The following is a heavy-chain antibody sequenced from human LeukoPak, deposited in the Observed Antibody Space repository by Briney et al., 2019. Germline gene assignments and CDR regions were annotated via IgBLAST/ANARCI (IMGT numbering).Heavy chain of an antibody. D-gene: IGHD1-1*01. CDR3: AREAGRGTVEPFDY. J-gene: IGHJ4*02. CDR1: GDSIRNGDYF. V-gene: IGHV4-31*03. CDR2: MYHSGTT. Sequence: SETLSLTCTVTGDSIRNGDYFWNWIRQSPGKGLEWIGYMYHSGTTSYNPSLEGRFTIFVDTSTNQFSLKLSSVAVADTAVYYCAREAGRGTVEPFDYWGQGTLVTVSS.